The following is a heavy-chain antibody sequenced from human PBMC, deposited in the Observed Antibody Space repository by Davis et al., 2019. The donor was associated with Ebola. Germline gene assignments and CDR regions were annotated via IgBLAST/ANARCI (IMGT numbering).Heavy chain of an antibody. V-gene: IGHV3-23*01. D-gene: IGHD6-6*01. CDR2: ISPSGGST. Sequence: SLVTSCASPCFTLSRYVMRRVRQAPGQRLERGPAISPSGGSTYYADSVKGRFTISRDNSKNTLYLQMNSLRAEDTAVYYCAKGGIAARRFWFDPWGQGTLVTVSS. CDR1: CFTLSRYV. CDR3: AKGGIAARRFWFDP. J-gene: IGHJ5*02.